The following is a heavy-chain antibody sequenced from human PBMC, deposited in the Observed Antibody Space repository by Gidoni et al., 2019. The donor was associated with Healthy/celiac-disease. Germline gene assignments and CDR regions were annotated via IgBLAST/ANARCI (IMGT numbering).Heavy chain of an antibody. J-gene: IGHJ4*02. Sequence: QVQLVESGGGVVQPGRSLRLSCTASGFTFSSDAMHWVRQAPGKGLEWVAVISYDGSNKYYADSVKGRFTISRDNSKNTLYLQMNSLRAEDTAVYYCARDHQYSGSYVLDYWGQGTLVTVSS. CDR2: ISYDGSNK. CDR3: ARDHQYSGSYVLDY. CDR1: GFTFSSDA. V-gene: IGHV3-30-3*01. D-gene: IGHD1-26*01.